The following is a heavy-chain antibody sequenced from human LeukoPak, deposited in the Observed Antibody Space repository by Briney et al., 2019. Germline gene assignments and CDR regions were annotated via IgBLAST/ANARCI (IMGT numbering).Heavy chain of an antibody. CDR1: GYTLTELS. Sequence: ASVKVSCKVSGYTLTELSMHWVRQAPGKGLEWMGGFDPEDGETIYAQKFQGRVTMTEDTSTDTACMELSSLRSEDTAVYYCATEEKFGGYAFFDYWGQGTLVTVSS. V-gene: IGHV1-24*01. CDR2: FDPEDGET. CDR3: ATEEKFGGYAFFDY. J-gene: IGHJ4*02. D-gene: IGHD3-10*01.